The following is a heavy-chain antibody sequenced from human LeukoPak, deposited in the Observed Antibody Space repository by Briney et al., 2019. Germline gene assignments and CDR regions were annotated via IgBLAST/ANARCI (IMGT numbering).Heavy chain of an antibody. CDR3: ARGAQYCSSTSCSNPYYYYYNMDV. J-gene: IGHJ6*03. CDR1: GGSISSYH. Sequence: SETLSLTCTVSGGSISSYHWSWIRQPPGKGLEWIGYTYYGGITNYNPSLKSRVTILVDTSKNQFSLKLSSVTAADTAVYYCARGAQYCSSTSCSNPYYYYYNMDVWGKGTTVTVSS. D-gene: IGHD2-2*01. CDR2: TYYGGIT. V-gene: IGHV4-59*12.